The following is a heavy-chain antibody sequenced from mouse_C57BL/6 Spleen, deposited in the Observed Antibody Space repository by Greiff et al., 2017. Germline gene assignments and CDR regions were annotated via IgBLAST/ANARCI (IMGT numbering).Heavy chain of an antibody. CDR2: INPNYGTT. D-gene: IGHD1-1*01. CDR1: GYSFTDYN. Sequence: VQLKESGPELVKPGASVKISCKASGYSFTDYNMNWVKQSNGKSLEWIGVINPNYGTTSYNQKFKGKATLTVDQSSSTAYMQLNSLTSEDSAVYYCAIPITTVVGGWYFDVWGTGTTVTVSS. CDR3: AIPITTVVGGWYFDV. V-gene: IGHV1-39*01. J-gene: IGHJ1*03.